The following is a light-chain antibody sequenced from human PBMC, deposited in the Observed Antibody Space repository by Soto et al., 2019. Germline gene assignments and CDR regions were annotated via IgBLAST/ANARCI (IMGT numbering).Light chain of an antibody. CDR2: EVN. V-gene: IGLV2-14*01. CDR3: SSYTGSRTFLYV. J-gene: IGLJ1*01. Sequence: QSALTQPASVSGSPGQSITISCTGTSSDIGAYNYVSWYQQHPGKAPKLIISEVNNRPSGVSNRFSGSKSGNTASLTISGLQAEDEADYYCSSYTGSRTFLYVFGTGTKLTVL. CDR1: SSDIGAYNY.